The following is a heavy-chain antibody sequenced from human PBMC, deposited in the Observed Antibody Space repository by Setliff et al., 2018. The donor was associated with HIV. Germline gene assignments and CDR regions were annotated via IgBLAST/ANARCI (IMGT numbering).Heavy chain of an antibody. V-gene: IGHV3-30*02. J-gene: IGHJ6*02. CDR1: GFSLTTYG. CDR3: AKDWKVWFGELSQDYYYGMDV. Sequence: GESLKISCAASGFSLTTYGMHWVRQTPGKGLEWVAFIRYDGSNKYYADSVKGRFTISRDNSKNTLYLQMNSLRAEDTAVYYCAKDWKVWFGELSQDYYYGMDVWGQGTTVTV. CDR2: IRYDGSNK. D-gene: IGHD3-10*01.